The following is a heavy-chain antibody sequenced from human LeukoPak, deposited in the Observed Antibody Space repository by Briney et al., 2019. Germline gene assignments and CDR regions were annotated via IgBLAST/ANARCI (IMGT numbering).Heavy chain of an antibody. J-gene: IGHJ6*04. CDR3: ARYCSSTSCYYGMDV. Sequence: SETLSLTCAVYGGSFSGYYWSWIRQPPGKGLEWIGEINYSGSTNYNPSLKSRVTISVDTSKNQFSLKLSSVTAADTAVYYCARYCSSTSCYYGMDVWGKGTTVTVSS. D-gene: IGHD2-2*01. V-gene: IGHV4-34*01. CDR1: GGSFSGYY. CDR2: INYSGST.